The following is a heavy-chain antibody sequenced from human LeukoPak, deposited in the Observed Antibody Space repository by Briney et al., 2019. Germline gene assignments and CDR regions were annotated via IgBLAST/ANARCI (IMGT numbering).Heavy chain of an antibody. J-gene: IGHJ3*02. V-gene: IGHV3-48*01. CDR1: GLAFTTSA. Sequence: GGSLKLSCAASGLAFTTSAMNWVRQTPGKGLEWLSFISSSSNAIYYGDSVRGRFTISRDNAKNSLYLQMNSLRAEDTAIYFCARGRDHAFDIWGQGTRVTVSS. CDR3: ARGRDHAFDI. CDR2: ISSSSNAI.